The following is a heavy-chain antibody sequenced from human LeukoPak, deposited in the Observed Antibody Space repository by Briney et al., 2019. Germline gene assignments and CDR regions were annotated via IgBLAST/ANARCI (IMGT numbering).Heavy chain of an antibody. D-gene: IGHD2-21*02. CDR3: TKTFVTADC. J-gene: IGHJ4*02. CDR2: IYYTGST. Sequence: KPSETLSLTCTVSGGSITTSNYYWGWIRQPPGKGLGWIGNIYYTGSTYYNPSLKSRVTMSVDSSKNQLSLRLSSVTAADTAVYYCTKTFVTADCWGQGTLVTVSS. CDR1: GGSITTSNYY. V-gene: IGHV4-39*01.